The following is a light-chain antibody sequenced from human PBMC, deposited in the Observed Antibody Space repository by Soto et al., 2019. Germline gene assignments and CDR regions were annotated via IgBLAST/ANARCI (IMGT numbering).Light chain of an antibody. V-gene: IGKV1-13*02. J-gene: IGKJ4*01. CDR3: QQCNTYHALT. CDR2: DVS. Sequence: AIQLTQSPSSLSASVGDRVTITCRASQGISSALAWYQQKPGKSPKLLIYDVSSLESGVPSRFSGSRSGTDFTLTISSLQPEDFATYYCQQCNTYHALTFGGGTKVEIK. CDR1: QGISSA.